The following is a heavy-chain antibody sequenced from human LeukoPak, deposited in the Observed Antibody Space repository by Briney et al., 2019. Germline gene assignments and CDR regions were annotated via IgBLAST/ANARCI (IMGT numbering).Heavy chain of an antibody. J-gene: IGHJ4*02. D-gene: IGHD3-10*01. V-gene: IGHV3-23*01. Sequence: GGSLRLSCAASGFTVSSNYMSWVRQAPGKGLEWVSDISSSGGSTYYADSVKGRFTISRDNSKNTLYLQMNSLRAEDTAVYYCAKGDSTTLLRPYYFDYWGQGTLVTVSS. CDR1: GFTVSSNY. CDR3: AKGDSTTLLRPYYFDY. CDR2: ISSSGGST.